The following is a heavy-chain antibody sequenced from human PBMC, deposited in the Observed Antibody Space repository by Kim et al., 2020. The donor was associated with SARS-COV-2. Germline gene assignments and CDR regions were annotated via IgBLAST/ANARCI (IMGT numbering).Heavy chain of an antibody. CDR3: ARTHHRSSIAARLPWGGTVYGMDV. CDR2: IYHSGST. D-gene: IGHD6-6*01. CDR1: GGSISSSNW. Sequence: SETLSLTCAVSGGSISSSNWWSWVRQPPGKGLEWIGEIYHSGSTNYNPSLKSRVTISVDKSKNQFSLKLSSVTAADTAVYYCARTHHRSSIAARLPWGGTVYGMDVWGQGTTVTVSS. V-gene: IGHV4-4*02. J-gene: IGHJ6*02.